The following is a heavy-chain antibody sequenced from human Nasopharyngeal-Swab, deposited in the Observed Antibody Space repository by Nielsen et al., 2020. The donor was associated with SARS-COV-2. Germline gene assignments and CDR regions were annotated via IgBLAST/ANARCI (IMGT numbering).Heavy chain of an antibody. J-gene: IGHJ5*02. CDR1: GYTFTGYY. D-gene: IGHD2-15*01. CDR2: INPNSGGT. Sequence: ASVKVSCKASGYTFTGYYMHWVRQAPAQGLEWMGRINPNSGGTNYAQKFQGRVTMTRDTSISTAYMELSRLRSDDTAVYYCARSPRQGYCSGGSCPPWGWFDPWGQGTLVTVSS. CDR3: ARSPRQGYCSGGSCPPWGWFDP. V-gene: IGHV1-2*06.